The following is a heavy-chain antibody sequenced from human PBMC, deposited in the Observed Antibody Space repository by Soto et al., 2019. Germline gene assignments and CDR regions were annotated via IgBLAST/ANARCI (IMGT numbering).Heavy chain of an antibody. CDR3: ATAMAVAGEFDY. CDR1: GYTLTELS. CDR2: FDPEDGET. J-gene: IGHJ4*02. Sequence: ASVKVSCKVSGYTLTELSMHWVRQAPGKGLEWMGGFDPEDGETIYAQKFQGRVTMTEDTSTDTAYMELSSLRSEDTAVYYCATAMAVAGEFDYWGQGTLVTVSS. V-gene: IGHV1-24*01. D-gene: IGHD6-19*01.